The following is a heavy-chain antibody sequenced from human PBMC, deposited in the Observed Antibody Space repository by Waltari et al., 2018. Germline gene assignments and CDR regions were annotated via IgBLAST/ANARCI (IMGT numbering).Heavy chain of an antibody. CDR3: ARAERSNWYFDL. D-gene: IGHD1-1*01. CDR1: GVTFRSDW. CDR2: IKQDGSEK. Sequence: EVQLVESGGGLVQPGGSLRLSCAASGVTFRSDWMSWVGQAPGRGVEWVANIKQDGSEKYYVDSVKGRFTISRDNAKNSLYLQMNSLRAEDTAVYYCARAERSNWYFDLWGRGTLVTVSS. J-gene: IGHJ2*01. V-gene: IGHV3-7*01.